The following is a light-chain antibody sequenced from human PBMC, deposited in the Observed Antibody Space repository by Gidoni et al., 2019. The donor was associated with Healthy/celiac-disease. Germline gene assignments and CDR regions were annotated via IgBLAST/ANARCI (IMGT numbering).Light chain of an antibody. Sequence: DIQMTQSPSSLSASVGDRVTITCRASQSISSYLNWYQQKPGKAPKLLIYAASSLQSGVPSRFSGSVSGTDFTLTISSLQPEDFATYSCQQSYSTPRTFGQGTKVEIK. V-gene: IGKV1-39*01. CDR1: QSISSY. CDR3: QQSYSTPRT. CDR2: AAS. J-gene: IGKJ1*01.